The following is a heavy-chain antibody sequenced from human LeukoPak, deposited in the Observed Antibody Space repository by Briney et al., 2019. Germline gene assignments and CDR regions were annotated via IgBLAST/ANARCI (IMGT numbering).Heavy chain of an antibody. CDR1: GYTFTSYA. J-gene: IGHJ4*02. Sequence: SVKVSCKASGYTFTSYAMHWVRQAPGQRLEWMGWIVVGSGNTNYAQKFQERVTITRDMSTSTAYMELSSLRSEDTAVYYCARLGGGYDSSGYYYKYFDYWGQGTLVTVSS. D-gene: IGHD3-22*01. V-gene: IGHV1-58*02. CDR2: IVVGSGNT. CDR3: ARLGGGYDSSGYYYKYFDY.